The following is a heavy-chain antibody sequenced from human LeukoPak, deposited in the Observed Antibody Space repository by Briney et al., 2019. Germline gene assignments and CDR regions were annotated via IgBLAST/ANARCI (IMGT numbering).Heavy chain of an antibody. CDR2: IYTSGST. J-gene: IGHJ6*02. D-gene: IGHD3-10*01. CDR3: AREHSGSYPLYYYYYGMDV. Sequence: SETLSLTCTVSGGSISSYYWSWIRQPAGKGLEWIGRIYTSGSTNYNPSLKSRVTMSVDTSKNQFSLKLSSVTAADTAVYYCAREHSGSYPLYYYYYGMDVWGQGTTVTVSS. CDR1: GGSISSYY. V-gene: IGHV4-4*07.